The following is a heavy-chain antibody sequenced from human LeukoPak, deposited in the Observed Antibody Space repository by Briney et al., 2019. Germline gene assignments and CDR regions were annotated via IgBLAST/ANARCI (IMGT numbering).Heavy chain of an antibody. D-gene: IGHD1-1*01. Sequence: SETLSLTCAVYGGSFSGYYWSWIRQPPGKGLEWIGEINHSGSTNYNPSLKSRVTISVDTSKNHFSLKLSSVTAADTAVYYCARSELDNGFDIWGQGTMVTVSS. J-gene: IGHJ3*02. CDR2: INHSGST. CDR1: GGSFSGYY. V-gene: IGHV4-34*01. CDR3: ARSELDNGFDI.